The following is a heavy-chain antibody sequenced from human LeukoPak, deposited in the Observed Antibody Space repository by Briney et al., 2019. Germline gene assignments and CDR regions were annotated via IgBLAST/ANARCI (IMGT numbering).Heavy chain of an antibody. CDR3: ARRYCGGDCHSPYFDY. CDR2: IKQDGSER. J-gene: IGHJ4*02. Sequence: GGSLRLSCAASGFTLSSYWMSWVRQAPEKGLEWVANIKQDGSERYYVDSVKGRFTISRDNAKNSLYLQMNSLRAEDTAVYYCARRYCGGDCHSPYFDYWGQGTLVTVSS. D-gene: IGHD2-21*02. CDR1: GFTLSSYW. V-gene: IGHV3-7*01.